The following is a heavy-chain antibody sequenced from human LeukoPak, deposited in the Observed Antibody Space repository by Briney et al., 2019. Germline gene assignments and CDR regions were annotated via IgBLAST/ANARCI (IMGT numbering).Heavy chain of an antibody. D-gene: IGHD6-19*01. CDR1: GGTFSSYA. Sequence: ASVKVSCTASGGTFSSYAISWVRQAPGQGLEWMGGIIPIFGTANYAQKFQGRVTITADESTSTAYMELSSLRSEDTAVYYCAXXXGGSSGWEFDYWGQGTLVTVSS. J-gene: IGHJ4*02. CDR2: IIPIFGTA. CDR3: AXXXGGSSGWEFDY. V-gene: IGHV1-69*13.